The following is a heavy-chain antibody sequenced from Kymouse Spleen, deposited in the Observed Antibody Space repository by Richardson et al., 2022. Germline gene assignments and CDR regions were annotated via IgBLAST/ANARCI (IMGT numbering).Heavy chain of an antibody. D-gene: IGHD6-6*01. Sequence: QVQLQQWGAGLLKPSETLSLTCAVYGGSFSGYYWSWIRQPPGKGLEWIGEINHSGSTNYNPSLKSRVTISVDTSKNQFSLKLSSVTAADTAVYYCATAARPDNWFDPWGQGTLVTVSS. J-gene: IGHJ5*02. CDR2: INHSGST. V-gene: IGHV4-34*01. CDR3: ATAARPDNWFDP. CDR1: GGSFSGYY.